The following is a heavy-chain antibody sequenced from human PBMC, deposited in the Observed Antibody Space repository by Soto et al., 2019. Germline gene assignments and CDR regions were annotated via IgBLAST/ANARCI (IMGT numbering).Heavy chain of an antibody. CDR2: ISSSGSTI. Sequence: GGSLRLSCAASGFTFSDYYMSWIRQAPGKGLEWVSYISSSGSTIYYADSVKGRFTISRDNAKNSLYLQMNSLRAEDTAVYYCASRAALPRYYYYGMHVSCQGPTLTVSS. V-gene: IGHV3-11*01. CDR1: GFTFSDYY. CDR3: ASRAALPRYYYYGMHV. J-gene: IGHJ6*02. D-gene: IGHD6-6*01.